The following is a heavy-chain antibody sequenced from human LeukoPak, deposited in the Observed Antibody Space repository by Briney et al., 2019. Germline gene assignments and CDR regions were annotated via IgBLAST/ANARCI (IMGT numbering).Heavy chain of an antibody. D-gene: IGHD6-13*01. Sequence: SVTLSLTCAVYGGSFSGYYWSWIRQPPGKGPEWIGEINHSGSTNYNPSLKSRVTISVDTSKNQFSLKLSSVTAADTAVYYCARGGVIVAAAGYYFDYWGQGTLVTASS. J-gene: IGHJ4*02. CDR3: ARGGVIVAAAGYYFDY. CDR1: GGSFSGYY. V-gene: IGHV4-34*01. CDR2: INHSGST.